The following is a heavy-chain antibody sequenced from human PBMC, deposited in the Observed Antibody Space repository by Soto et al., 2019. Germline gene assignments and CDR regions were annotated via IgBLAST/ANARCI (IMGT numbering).Heavy chain of an antibody. J-gene: IGHJ4*02. CDR3: ARDWSSSWYFDY. V-gene: IGHV1-3*01. D-gene: IGHD6-13*01. CDR2: INAGNGNT. Sequence: ASVKVSCKASGYTFTSYAMHWVRQAPGQRLEWMGWINAGNGNTKYSQKFQGRVTMTTDTSTSTAYMELRSLRSDDTAVYYCARDWSSSWYFDYWGQGTLVTVS. CDR1: GYTFTSYA.